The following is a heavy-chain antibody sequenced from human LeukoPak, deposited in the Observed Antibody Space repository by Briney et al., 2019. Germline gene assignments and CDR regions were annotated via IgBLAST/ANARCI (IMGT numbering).Heavy chain of an antibody. CDR3: ARDPESAAAEHAFDI. CDR1: GYTFTGYY. J-gene: IGHJ3*02. D-gene: IGHD6-13*01. Sequence: SVKVSCKASGYTFTGYYMHWVRQAPGQGLEWMGIINPSGGSTSYAQKFQGRVTMTRDMSTSTVYMELSSLRSEDTAVYYCARDPESAAAEHAFDIWGQGTMVTVSS. CDR2: INPSGGST. V-gene: IGHV1-46*01.